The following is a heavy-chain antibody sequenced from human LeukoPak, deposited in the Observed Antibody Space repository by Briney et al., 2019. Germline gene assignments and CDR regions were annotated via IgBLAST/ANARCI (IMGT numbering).Heavy chain of an antibody. CDR3: AKDRQQWLVLSPTAYDY. V-gene: IGHV3-23*01. Sequence: PGGSLRLSCAASGFTFSSYGMSWVRQAPGKGLEWVSAISGSGGSTYYANSVKGRFTISRDNSKNTLYLQMNSLRAEDTAVYYCAKDRQQWLVLSPTAYDYWGQGTLVTVSS. CDR2: ISGSGGST. D-gene: IGHD6-19*01. J-gene: IGHJ4*02. CDR1: GFTFSSYG.